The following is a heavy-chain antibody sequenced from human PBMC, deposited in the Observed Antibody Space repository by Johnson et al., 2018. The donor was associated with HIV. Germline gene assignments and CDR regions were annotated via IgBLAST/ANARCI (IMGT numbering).Heavy chain of an antibody. Sequence: EMQLVESGGGLVQPGGSLRLSCAASGFTFSSYWMSWVRQAPGKGLEWVANIKQDGSNKYYADSVKGRFTISRDNSKNTLYLQMNSLRAEDTAVYYCAKSIAAAGTNAFDIWGQGTMVTVSS. D-gene: IGHD6-13*01. CDR2: IKQDGSNK. V-gene: IGHV3-7*01. J-gene: IGHJ3*02. CDR1: GFTFSSYW. CDR3: AKSIAAAGTNAFDI.